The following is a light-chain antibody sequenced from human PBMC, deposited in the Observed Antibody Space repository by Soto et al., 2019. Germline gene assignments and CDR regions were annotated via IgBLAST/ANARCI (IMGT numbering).Light chain of an antibody. CDR1: SSDVGGYNY. CDR2: DVR. CDR3: SEYTTLSTYV. Sequence: QSALTQPASVSGSPGQSITISCTGTSSDVGGYNYVSWYQQHPGKAPKLMIYDVRNRPSGVSNRFSGSKSVNTASLTISGLQAEDEADYYSSEYTTLSTYVFGTGSKV. V-gene: IGLV2-14*01. J-gene: IGLJ1*01.